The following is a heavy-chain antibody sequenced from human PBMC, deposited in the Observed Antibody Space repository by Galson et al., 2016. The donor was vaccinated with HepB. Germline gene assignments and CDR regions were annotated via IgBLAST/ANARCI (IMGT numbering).Heavy chain of an antibody. D-gene: IGHD2/OR15-2a*01. CDR3: ARHGDARSGRWPPTRQFLESFRENPVVPTFDV. J-gene: IGHJ6*02. CDR2: INHSGST. Sequence: SETLSLTCAVYGGSFSDYFWAWIRQSPGKGLEWIGEINHSGSTRYCPSLKSRVNLSVDTSKKQFSLELTSVTAADTAVYSCARHGDARSGRWPPTRQFLESFRENPVVPTFDVWGQGTTVPVS. V-gene: IGHV4-34*01. CDR1: GGSFSDYF.